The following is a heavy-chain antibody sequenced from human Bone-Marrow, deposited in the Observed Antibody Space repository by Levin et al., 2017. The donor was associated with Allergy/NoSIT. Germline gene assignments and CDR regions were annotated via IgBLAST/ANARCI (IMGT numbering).Heavy chain of an antibody. V-gene: IGHV4-59*01. CDR3: TRETPTAGYFDY. D-gene: IGHD6-19*01. CDR2: IYYTGST. Sequence: PSETLSLTCTVSGGSINGYYWMWLRQTPGKGLEWIGLIYYTGSTNYNPSLRSRVTISVDTSKNQFSLNLNSVTAADTAVYYCTRETPTAGYFDYWGQGALVTVSS. J-gene: IGHJ4*02. CDR1: GGSINGYY.